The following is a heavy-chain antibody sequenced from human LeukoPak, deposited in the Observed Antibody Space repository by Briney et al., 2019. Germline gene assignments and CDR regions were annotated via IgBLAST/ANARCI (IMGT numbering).Heavy chain of an antibody. Sequence: GGSLRLSCAASGFTFSNAWMNWVRQAPGKGLEWVANIKQDGSEKYYVDSVKGRFTISRDNARNSLYLQMDSLRAEDTAVYYCARGMGASIWDQGTMVTVSS. CDR3: ARGMGASI. D-gene: IGHD1-26*01. CDR2: IKQDGSEK. CDR1: GFTFSNAW. V-gene: IGHV3-7*01. J-gene: IGHJ3*02.